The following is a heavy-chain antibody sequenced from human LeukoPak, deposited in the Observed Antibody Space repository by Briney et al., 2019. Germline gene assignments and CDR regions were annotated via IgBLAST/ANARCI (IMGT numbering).Heavy chain of an antibody. V-gene: IGHV3-30*01. CDR1: RFTFSSYA. CDR3: AREQYSSSWYGSNNWFDP. CDR2: ISYDGSNK. Sequence: GRSLRLSCAASRFTFSSYAMHWVRQAPGKGLEWVAVISYDGSNKYYADSVKGRFTISRDNSKNTLYLQMNSLRAEDTAVYYCAREQYSSSWYGSNNWFDPWGQGTLVTVSS. J-gene: IGHJ5*02. D-gene: IGHD6-13*01.